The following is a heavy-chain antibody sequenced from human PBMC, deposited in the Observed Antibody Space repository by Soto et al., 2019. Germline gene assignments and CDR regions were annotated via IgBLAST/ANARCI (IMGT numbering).Heavy chain of an antibody. D-gene: IGHD3-3*01. CDR1: GFTFSSYG. V-gene: IGHV3-30*18. CDR2: ISYDGSNK. Sequence: GSLRLSCAASGFTFSSYGMHWVRQAPGKGLEWVAVISYDGSNKYYADSVKGRFTISRDNSKNTLYLQMNSLRAEDTAVYYCAKDPRPITIFGVAPYYFDYWGQGTLVTVSS. J-gene: IGHJ4*02. CDR3: AKDPRPITIFGVAPYYFDY.